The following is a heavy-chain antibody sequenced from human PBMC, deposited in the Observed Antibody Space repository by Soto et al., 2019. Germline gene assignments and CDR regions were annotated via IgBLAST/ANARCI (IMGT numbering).Heavy chain of an antibody. D-gene: IGHD2-15*01. CDR3: ARVNRIVVFDY. Sequence: SETLSLTCTVSGGSISSGDYYWSWIRQPPGKGLEWIGYIYYSGSTYYNPSLKSRVTISVDTSKNQFSLKLSSVTAADTAVYYCARVNRIVVFDYWGQGTLVTVSS. J-gene: IGHJ4*02. CDR2: IYYSGST. V-gene: IGHV4-30-4*01. CDR1: GGSISSGDYY.